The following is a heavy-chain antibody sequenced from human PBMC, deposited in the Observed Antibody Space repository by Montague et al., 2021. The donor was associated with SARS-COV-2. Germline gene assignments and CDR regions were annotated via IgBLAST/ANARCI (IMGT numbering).Heavy chain of an antibody. D-gene: IGHD3-10*01. CDR1: GGSISSRNYY. CDR2: MYYSGST. Sequence: SETLSLTCTVSGGSISSRNYYWGWIRQPPGKGLEWIGNMYYSGSTYYNPSIKSRVTISIDTSKNQFSLKLSSVTAADTAVYYCARDDIVLQGVTKGMDVWGQGTTVTVSS. V-gene: IGHV4-39*07. CDR3: ARDDIVLQGVTKGMDV. J-gene: IGHJ6*02.